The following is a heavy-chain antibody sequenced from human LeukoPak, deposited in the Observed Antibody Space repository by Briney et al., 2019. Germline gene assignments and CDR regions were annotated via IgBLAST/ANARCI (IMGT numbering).Heavy chain of an antibody. Sequence: LSLTCTVSGGSISSSSYYWGWIRQAPGKGLEWVSYISSSGSTIYYADSVKGRFTISRDNAKNSLYLQMNSLRAEDTAVYYCASAFYYYYMDVWGKGTTVTVSS. CDR2: ISSSGSTI. CDR3: ASAFYYYYMDV. J-gene: IGHJ6*03. V-gene: IGHV3-11*04. CDR1: GGSISSSSYY.